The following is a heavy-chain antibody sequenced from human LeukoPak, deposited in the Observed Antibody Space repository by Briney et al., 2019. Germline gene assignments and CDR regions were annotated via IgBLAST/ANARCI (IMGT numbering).Heavy chain of an antibody. CDR3: ARELGFYFDNSGYYYFDS. V-gene: IGHV1-18*01. Sequence: GASVKVSCKSSGFPFGSYGISWVRQAPGERLEWMGWISAYNGDTNYAQKFQGRVTMTTDTSTGTAYLELRSLTSDDTAVYYCARELGFYFDNSGYYYFDSWGQGTPVTVSS. D-gene: IGHD3-22*01. J-gene: IGHJ4*02. CDR1: GFPFGSYG. CDR2: ISAYNGDT.